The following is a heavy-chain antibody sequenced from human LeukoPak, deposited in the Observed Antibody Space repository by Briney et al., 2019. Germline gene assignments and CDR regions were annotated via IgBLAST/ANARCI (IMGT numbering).Heavy chain of an antibody. CDR1: GGTFSSYA. CDR3: ARVKFAGSYYFDY. V-gene: IGHV1-69*04. D-gene: IGHD3-10*01. J-gene: IGHJ4*02. Sequence: SVKVSCKASGGTFSSYAISWVRQAPGQGLEWMGRIIPILGIANYAQKFQGRVTITADKSTSTAYMELSSLRFEDTAVYYCARVKFAGSYYFDYWGQGTLVTVSS. CDR2: IIPILGIA.